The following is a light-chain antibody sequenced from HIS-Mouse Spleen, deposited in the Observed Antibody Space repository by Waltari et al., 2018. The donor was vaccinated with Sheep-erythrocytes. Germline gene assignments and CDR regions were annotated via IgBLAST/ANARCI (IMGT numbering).Light chain of an antibody. CDR1: ALPKKY. Sequence: SYELTQPPSVSVSPGQTARITCSGDALPKKYAYWYQQKSGQAPVLVIYEDSKRPSGIPGGFSGSSSGTMATLTISGAQVEDEADYYCYSTDSSGNHRVFGRGTKLTVL. CDR2: EDS. CDR3: YSTDSSGNHRV. J-gene: IGLJ2*01. V-gene: IGLV3-10*01.